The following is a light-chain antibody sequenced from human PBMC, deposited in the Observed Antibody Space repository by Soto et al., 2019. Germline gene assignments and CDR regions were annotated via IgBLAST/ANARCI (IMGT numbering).Light chain of an antibody. J-gene: IGLJ1*01. Sequence: QSVLTQPPSVSGAPGQRVTISCTGSSSNIGAGYVVHWYQQLPGTAPKLLIYGNSNRPSGVPDRFSGSKSGTSASLAITGLQAEDDADYYCQSYDSSLSAYVFGTGTKVTVL. V-gene: IGLV1-40*01. CDR3: QSYDSSLSAYV. CDR2: GNS. CDR1: SSNIGAGYV.